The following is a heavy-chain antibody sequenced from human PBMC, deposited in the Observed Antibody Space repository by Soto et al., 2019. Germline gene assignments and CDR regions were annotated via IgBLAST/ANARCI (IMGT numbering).Heavy chain of an antibody. V-gene: IGHV5-51*01. CDR3: ARPSTVVKDDAFDI. J-gene: IGHJ3*02. Sequence: GESLKISCKASVFSFTLYWIAWVRQMPGKGLEWIGIIFPGDSDTRYSPSFQGQVTISADKSISTAYLQWSSLKASDTAMYYCARPSTVVKDDAFDIWGQGTMVTVSS. CDR1: VFSFTLYW. D-gene: IGHD4-17*01. CDR2: IFPGDSDT.